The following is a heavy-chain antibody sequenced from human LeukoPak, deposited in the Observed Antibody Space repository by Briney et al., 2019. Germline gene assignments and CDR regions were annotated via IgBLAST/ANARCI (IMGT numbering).Heavy chain of an antibody. CDR3: ASGYGGTNWDIRAFDI. Sequence: SETLSLTCTVSGGSISSYYWSWIRQPPGKGLEWIGYIYYSGSTNYNPSLKSRVTISVDTSKNQFSLKLSSVTAADTAVYYCASGYGGTNWDIRAFDIWGQGTMVTVSS. CDR1: GGSISSYY. J-gene: IGHJ3*02. V-gene: IGHV4-59*08. D-gene: IGHD1-26*01. CDR2: IYYSGST.